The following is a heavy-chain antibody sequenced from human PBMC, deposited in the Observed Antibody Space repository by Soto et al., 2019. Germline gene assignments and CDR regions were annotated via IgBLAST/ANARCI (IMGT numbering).Heavy chain of an antibody. CDR1: GGSFSGYY. V-gene: IGHV4-34*01. Sequence: PSETLSLTCAVYGGSFSGYYWSWIRQPPGKRMEWSGEINYSGSTNYNPSLKSRVTISVDASKSQFSLKLRSVPDADTAVYYCARTRRSGWYRMYSRFDPWGKRNLVTVSS. D-gene: IGHD6-13*01. J-gene: IGHJ5*02. CDR3: ARTRRSGWYRMYSRFDP. CDR2: INYSGST.